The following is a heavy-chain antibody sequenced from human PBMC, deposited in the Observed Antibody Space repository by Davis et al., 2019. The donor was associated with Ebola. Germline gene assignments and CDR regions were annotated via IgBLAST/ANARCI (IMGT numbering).Heavy chain of an antibody. CDR2: LGLSADT. V-gene: IGHV3-23*01. CDR1: GFVFSSYV. J-gene: IGHJ4*02. CDR3: AKDLAGEIYGYGGLDY. Sequence: GGSLRLSCAASGFVFSSYVMSWVRRAPGKGLEWVSTLGLSADTYYADSVKGRFTISRDNSKNTLHLQMNGLRVEDTAVYYCAKDLAGEIYGYGGLDYWGQGTLVTVSS. D-gene: IGHD5-18*01.